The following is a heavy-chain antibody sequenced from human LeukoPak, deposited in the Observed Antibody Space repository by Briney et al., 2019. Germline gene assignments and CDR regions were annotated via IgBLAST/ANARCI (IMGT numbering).Heavy chain of an antibody. Sequence: PGGSLRLSCAASGFTFDDYAMHWVRQAPGKGLEWVSGISWNSGSIGCADSVKGRFTISRDNSKNTLYLQMNSLRAEDTAVYYCAKGGVDIVATTRLMAGFYFDYWGQGTLVTVSS. V-gene: IGHV3-9*01. CDR2: ISWNSGSI. CDR3: AKGGVDIVATTRLMAGFYFDY. CDR1: GFTFDDYA. D-gene: IGHD5-12*01. J-gene: IGHJ4*02.